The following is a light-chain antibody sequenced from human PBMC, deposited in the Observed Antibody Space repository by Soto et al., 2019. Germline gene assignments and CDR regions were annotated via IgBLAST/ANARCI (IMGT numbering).Light chain of an antibody. CDR1: NIGSKN. Sequence: SYELTQPLSVSVALGQTARITCGGNNIGSKNVHWYQQKPGQAPVLVIYRDSNRPSGIPERFSGSNSGNTANLTISRAQAGDEADYYCQVWDSVDVVFGGGTKLTVL. V-gene: IGLV3-9*01. CDR3: QVWDSVDVV. J-gene: IGLJ2*01. CDR2: RDS.